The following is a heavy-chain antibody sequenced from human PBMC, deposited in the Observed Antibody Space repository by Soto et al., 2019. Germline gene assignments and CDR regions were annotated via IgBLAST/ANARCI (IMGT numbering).Heavy chain of an antibody. CDR3: ARVNRDPLGAIYYFDY. CDR1: GFTFSSYG. D-gene: IGHD1-26*01. J-gene: IGHJ4*02. Sequence: GGSLRLSCAASGFTFSSYGMHWVRQAPGKGLEWVAVIWYDGSNKYYADSVKGRFTISRDNSKNTLYLQMNSLRAEDTAVYYCARVNRDPLGAIYYFDYWGQGTLVTVSS. CDR2: IWYDGSNK. V-gene: IGHV3-33*01.